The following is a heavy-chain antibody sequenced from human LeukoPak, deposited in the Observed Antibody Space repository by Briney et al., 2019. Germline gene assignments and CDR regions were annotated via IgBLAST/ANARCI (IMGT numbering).Heavy chain of an antibody. Sequence: SETLSLTCTVSGGSISSYYWSWIRQPPGKGLEWIGYIYYSGSTNYNPSLKSRVTISVDTSKNQFSLKLNSVTAADTAVYYCARHPYYDQRAGMDVWGQGTTVTVSS. J-gene: IGHJ6*02. D-gene: IGHD3-22*01. CDR3: ARHPYYDQRAGMDV. V-gene: IGHV4-59*01. CDR2: IYYSGST. CDR1: GGSISSYY.